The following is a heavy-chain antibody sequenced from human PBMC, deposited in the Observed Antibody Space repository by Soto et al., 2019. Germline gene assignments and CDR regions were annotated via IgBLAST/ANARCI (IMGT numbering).Heavy chain of an antibody. CDR2: ISYDGSNK. CDR3: AKDTYYYGMDV. CDR1: GFTFSSYG. Sequence: QVQLVESGGGVVQPGRSLRLSCAASGFTFSSYGMHGVRQAPGKGLEWVAVISYDGSNKYYADSVKGRFTISRDNSKNTLYLQMNSLRAEDTAVYYCAKDTYYYGMDVWGQGTTVTVSS. V-gene: IGHV3-30*18. J-gene: IGHJ6*02.